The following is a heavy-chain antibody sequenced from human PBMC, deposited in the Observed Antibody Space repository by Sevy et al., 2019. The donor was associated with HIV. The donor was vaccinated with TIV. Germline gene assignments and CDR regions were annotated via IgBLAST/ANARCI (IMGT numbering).Heavy chain of an antibody. CDR2: ISYDGSNK. Sequence: GGSLRLSCAASGLTISNYAIHWVRQAPGKGLEWVAVISYDGSNKDYADSVKGRFAISRDNSKNTLYLQMNSLRVEDTAVYYCARASHMITFGGVIVIDGIDYWGQGTLVTVSS. V-gene: IGHV3-30*09. CDR1: GLTISNYA. D-gene: IGHD3-16*02. J-gene: IGHJ4*02. CDR3: ARASHMITFGGVIVIDGIDY.